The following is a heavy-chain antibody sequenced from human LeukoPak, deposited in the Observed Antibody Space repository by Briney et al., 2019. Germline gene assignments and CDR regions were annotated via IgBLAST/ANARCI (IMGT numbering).Heavy chain of an antibody. CDR3: ASSRIDDFHFDY. D-gene: IGHD1-1*01. Sequence: KPSETLSLTCTVSGASVSSSSHYWGWIRQPPGKGLEWIRSIYYSGSTYYNPSLKSRVPISVDTSKNQFSLKLSSVTAADTAVYYCASSRIDDFHFDYWGQGTLVTVSS. CDR2: IYYSGST. CDR1: GASVSSSSHY. J-gene: IGHJ4*02. V-gene: IGHV4-39*01.